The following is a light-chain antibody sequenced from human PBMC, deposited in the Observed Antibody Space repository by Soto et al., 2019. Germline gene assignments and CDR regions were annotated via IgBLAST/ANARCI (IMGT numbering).Light chain of an antibody. Sequence: IQMTESPSTLPATVGDRVTITFLASQSISNWLAWYQQKPGTAPKLLIYKASSLESGVPSRFSGSGSGTEFTLTISSLQSEDFAVYFCQQYNNWPITFGQGTRLEIK. CDR1: QSISNW. CDR2: KAS. J-gene: IGKJ5*01. V-gene: IGKV1-5*03. CDR3: QQYNNWPIT.